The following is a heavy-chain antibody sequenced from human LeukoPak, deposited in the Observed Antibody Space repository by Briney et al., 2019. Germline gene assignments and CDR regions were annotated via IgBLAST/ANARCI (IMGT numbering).Heavy chain of an antibody. D-gene: IGHD2-2*01. V-gene: IGHV1-69*13. CDR1: GGTFSSYA. CDR3: ARPRYCSSTICYRYFDY. Sequence: SVKVSCKASGGTFSSYAISWVRQAPGQGLEWMGGIIPIFGTANYAQKFQGRVTITADESTSTAYMELSSLRSEDTAVYYCARPRYCSSTICYRYFDYWGQGTLVTVSS. J-gene: IGHJ4*02. CDR2: IIPIFGTA.